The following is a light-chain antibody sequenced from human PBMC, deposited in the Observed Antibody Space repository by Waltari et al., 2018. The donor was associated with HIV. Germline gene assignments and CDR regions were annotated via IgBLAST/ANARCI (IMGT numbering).Light chain of an antibody. CDR3: QQYDNLVT. J-gene: IGKJ4*01. CDR2: DAS. Sequence: DIQMTQSPSSLSASIGDRVTTTCQASQDISNYLNWYQQKPGKAPKLLIYDASSLETGVPSRFSGSGSGTDFTFTISSLQPEDIATYFCQQYDNLVTFGGGTKVEIK. V-gene: IGKV1-33*01. CDR1: QDISNY.